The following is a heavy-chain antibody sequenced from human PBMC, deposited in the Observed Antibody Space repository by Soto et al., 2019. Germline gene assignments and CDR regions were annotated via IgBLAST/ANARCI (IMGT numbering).Heavy chain of an antibody. CDR3: ARHPPPYYDFWNYGMDV. D-gene: IGHD3-3*01. J-gene: IGHJ6*02. Sequence: QLQLQESGPGLVKPSETLSLTCTVSGGSISSSSYYWGWIRQPPGKGLEWIGSIYYSGSTYYNPALKSRVTISVNTSKTQFSLNLSSVTAADTAVYYCARHPPPYYDFWNYGMDVWGQGTTVTVSS. V-gene: IGHV4-39*01. CDR2: IYYSGST. CDR1: GGSISSSSYY.